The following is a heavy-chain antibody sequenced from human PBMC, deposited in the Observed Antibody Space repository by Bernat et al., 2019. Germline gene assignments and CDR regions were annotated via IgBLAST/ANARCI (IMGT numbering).Heavy chain of an antibody. CDR2: ISWNSGSL. D-gene: IGHD3-10*01. CDR3: AKGLDYYGSGSYSY. V-gene: IGHV3-9*01. J-gene: IGHJ4*02. CDR1: GFTFDDYA. Sequence: EVQLVESGGGLVQPGRSLRLSCAASGFTFDDYAMHWVRQAPGKGLEWVSGISWNSGSLGYADSVKGRFTISRDNAKNSLYLQMNSLRAEDTALYYCAKGLDYYGSGSYSYWGQGTLVTVSS.